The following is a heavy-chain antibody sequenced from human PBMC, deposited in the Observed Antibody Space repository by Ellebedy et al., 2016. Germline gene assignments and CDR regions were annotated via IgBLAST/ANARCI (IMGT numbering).Heavy chain of an antibody. V-gene: IGHV1-24*01. CDR1: GYTLTELS. J-gene: IGHJ5*02. CDR3: ATGLWFGERFENA. D-gene: IGHD3-10*01. CDR2: FDPEDGET. Sequence: ASVKVSCXVSGYTLTELSMHWVRQAPGKGLEWMGGFDPEDGETIYAQKFQGRVTMTEDTSTDTAYLELSSLRSEDTAVYYCATGLWFGERFENAWGQGTLVTVSS.